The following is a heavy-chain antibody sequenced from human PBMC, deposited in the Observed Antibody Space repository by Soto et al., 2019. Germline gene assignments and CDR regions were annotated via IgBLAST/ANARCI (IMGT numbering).Heavy chain of an antibody. CDR2: ISSSSSTI. CDR3: AIGTTIFGVVGYYGMDV. D-gene: IGHD3-3*01. V-gene: IGHV3-48*02. J-gene: IGHJ6*02. Sequence: PVGSLRLSCAASGFTFSSDSMNWVRQAPGKGLEWVSYISSSSSTIYYAVSVKGRFTISRDNAKNSLYLQMNSLRDEDTAVYYCAIGTTIFGVVGYYGMDVWGQGTTVTVSS. CDR1: GFTFSSDS.